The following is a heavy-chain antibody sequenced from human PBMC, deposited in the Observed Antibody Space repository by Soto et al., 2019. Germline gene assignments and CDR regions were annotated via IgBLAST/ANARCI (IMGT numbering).Heavy chain of an antibody. V-gene: IGHV4-31*03. J-gene: IGHJ4*02. CDR1: GGSISSGGYY. D-gene: IGHD6-6*01. CDR3: ASSAARQDWTHFDY. CDR2: IYYSGST. Sequence: SETLSLTCTVSGGSISSGGYYWSWIRQHPGKGLEWIGYIYYSGSTYYNPSLKSRVTISVDTSKNQFSLKLSSVTAADTAVYYCASSAARQDWTHFDYWGQGTLVTVSS.